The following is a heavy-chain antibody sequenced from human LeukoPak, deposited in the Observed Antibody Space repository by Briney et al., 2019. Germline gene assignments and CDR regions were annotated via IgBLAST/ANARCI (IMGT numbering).Heavy chain of an antibody. J-gene: IGHJ1*01. CDR3: ARAPSEIGGYYPEYFRH. Sequence: PGGSLRLSCAASGFTFSSYWIHWVRQAPGKGLVWVSRLKSDGSTNYADSVTGRFTISRDDAKNTVSLQMNSLRAEDTGVYYCARAPSEIGGYYPEYFRHWGQGTLITVSS. V-gene: IGHV3-74*01. CDR2: LKSDGST. CDR1: GFTFSSYW. D-gene: IGHD3-22*01.